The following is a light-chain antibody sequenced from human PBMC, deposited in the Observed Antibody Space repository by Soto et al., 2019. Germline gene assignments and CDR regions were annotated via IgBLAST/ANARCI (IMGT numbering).Light chain of an antibody. CDR3: QQRSNWPFT. Sequence: EIVLTQSPATLSVSPVNRATLSCRASQSVNSDLAWYQQKPGQAPRLLIYDASNRATGIPARFSGSGSGTDFTLTISSLEPEDFAVYYCQQRSNWPFTFGQGTRLEIK. V-gene: IGKV3-11*01. CDR2: DAS. J-gene: IGKJ5*01. CDR1: QSVNSD.